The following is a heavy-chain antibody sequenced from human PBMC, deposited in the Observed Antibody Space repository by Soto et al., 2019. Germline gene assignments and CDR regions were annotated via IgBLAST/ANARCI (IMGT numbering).Heavy chain of an antibody. V-gene: IGHV3-30*18. CDR1: GFTFSSYG. J-gene: IGHJ4*02. CDR2: ISYDGSNK. CDR3: AKDRGYSYRAGFDY. D-gene: IGHD5-18*01. Sequence: QVQLVESGGGVVQPGRSLRLSCAASGFTFSSYGMHWVRQAPGKGLEWVAVISYDGSNKYYADSVKGRFTISRDTSKNTLYLQMNSLRAEDTAVYYCAKDRGYSYRAGFDYWGQGTLVTVSS.